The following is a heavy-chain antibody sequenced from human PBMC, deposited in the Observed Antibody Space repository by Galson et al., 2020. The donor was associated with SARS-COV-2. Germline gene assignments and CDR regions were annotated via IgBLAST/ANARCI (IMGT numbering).Heavy chain of an antibody. J-gene: IGHJ5*02. CDR3: ARDRSIAAAGGWFDP. CDR2: IYYSGST. D-gene: IGHD6-13*01. Sequence: ASETLSLTCTVSGGSISSGGYYWSWIRQHPGKGLEWIGYIYYSGSTYYNPSLKSRVTISVDTSKNQFSLKLSSVTAADTAVYYCARDRSIAAAGGWFDPWGQGTLVTVSS. V-gene: IGHV4-31*03. CDR1: GGSISSGGYY.